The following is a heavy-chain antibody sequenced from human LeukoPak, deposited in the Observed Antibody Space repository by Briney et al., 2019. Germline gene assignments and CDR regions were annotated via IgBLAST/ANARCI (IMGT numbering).Heavy chain of an antibody. V-gene: IGHV4-61*08. CDR1: GASLSNSDYY. J-gene: IGHJ6*03. CDR2: IYYTGST. Sequence: SETLSLTCSVSGASLSNSDYYWGWIRQPPGKGLEWIGYIYYTGSTNYNPSLKSRVTISVDTSKNQFSLKLSSVTAADTAVYYCATTLNRYLYYYYMDVWGKGTTVTVSS. CDR3: ATTLNRYLYYYYMDV. D-gene: IGHD1-14*01.